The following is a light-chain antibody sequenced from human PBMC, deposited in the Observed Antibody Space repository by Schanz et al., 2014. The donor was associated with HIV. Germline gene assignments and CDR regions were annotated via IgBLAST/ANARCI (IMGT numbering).Light chain of an antibody. CDR3: QTWDSSAACV. J-gene: IGLJ1*01. V-gene: IGLV3-1*01. Sequence: SYELTQPPSVSVSPGQTASITCSGDKLGDKSACWYQQKPGQSPVLVMYQDNKRPSGIPERFSGSNSGNTATLTISGTQAMDEADYYCQTWDSSAACVFGTGTKLTVL. CDR2: QDN. CDR1: KLGDKS.